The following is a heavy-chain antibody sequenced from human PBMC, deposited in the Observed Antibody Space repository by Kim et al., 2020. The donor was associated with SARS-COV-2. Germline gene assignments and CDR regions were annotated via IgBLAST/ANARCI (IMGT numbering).Heavy chain of an antibody. CDR2: IIPILGIA. J-gene: IGHJ4*02. CDR3: ARVDELAYCGGDCYSV. V-gene: IGHV1-69*04. Sequence: SVKVSCKASGGTFSSYPISWVRQAPGQGLEWMGRIIPILGIANYAQKFQGRVTITADKSTSTAYMELSSLRSEDTAVYYCARVDELAYCGGDCYSVWGQGTLVTVSS. CDR1: GGTFSSYP. D-gene: IGHD2-21*02.